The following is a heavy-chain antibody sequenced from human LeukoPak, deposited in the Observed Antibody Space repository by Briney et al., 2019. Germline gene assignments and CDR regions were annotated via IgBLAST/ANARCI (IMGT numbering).Heavy chain of an antibody. J-gene: IGHJ4*02. CDR2: ISYSGTT. V-gene: IGHV4-39*01. Sequence: SETLSLTCSVSDVSISSGIYYWGWIRQPPGRGLEWIGSISYSGTTFYTPSLKSQGTISVDTSKNQLSLKLNSLTATDTAIYYCARHSSSWYYFDYWAQGILVTVSS. D-gene: IGHD6-13*01. CDR3: ARHSSSWYYFDY. CDR1: DVSISSGIYY.